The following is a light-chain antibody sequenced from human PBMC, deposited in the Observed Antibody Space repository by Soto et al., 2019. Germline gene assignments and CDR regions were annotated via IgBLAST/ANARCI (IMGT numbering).Light chain of an antibody. J-gene: IGLJ2*01. CDR2: RNN. Sequence: QAMVTQPPSASGTPGQRVTISCSGSSSNIESNFVYWYQQFPGTAPRLLIYRNNQRPSGVPDRFSGSKSGTSASLAISALRSEDEADYYCTVWDDSLRGRLFGGGTKVTVL. CDR3: TVWDDSLRGRL. CDR1: SSNIESNF. V-gene: IGLV1-47*01.